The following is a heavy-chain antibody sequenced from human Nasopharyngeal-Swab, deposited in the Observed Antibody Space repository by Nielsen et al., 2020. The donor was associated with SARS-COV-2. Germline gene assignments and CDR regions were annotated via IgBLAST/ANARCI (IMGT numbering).Heavy chain of an antibody. D-gene: IGHD3-16*01. CDR2: INGEESRT. J-gene: IGHJ3*01. V-gene: IGHV3-74*01. Sequence: GGSLRLSCAVSGFTFNNYWMHWVRQAPGKGLVWVSRINGEESRTSYADSVKGRFTISRDNAKNTLYLQMNSLRAGDAAMYYCARDPHGVRGAMQDAFDLWGQGTMVIVSS. CDR3: ARDPHGVRGAMQDAFDL. CDR1: GFTFNNYW.